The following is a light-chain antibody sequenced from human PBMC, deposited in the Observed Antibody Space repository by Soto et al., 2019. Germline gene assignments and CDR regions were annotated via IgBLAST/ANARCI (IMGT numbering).Light chain of an antibody. CDR3: CSYAGSSTFDVV. Sequence: QSVLTQPASVSGSPGQSITISCTGTSSDVGSYNLVSWYQQHPGKAPKLMIYEGSERPSGVSNRFSGSKSGNTASLTITGLQAEDEADYYCCSYAGSSTFDVVFGGGTKVTVL. J-gene: IGLJ2*01. CDR2: EGS. V-gene: IGLV2-23*03. CDR1: SSDVGSYNL.